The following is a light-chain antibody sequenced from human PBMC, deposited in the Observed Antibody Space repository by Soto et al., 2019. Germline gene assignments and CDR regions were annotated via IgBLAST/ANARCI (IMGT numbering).Light chain of an antibody. J-gene: IGKJ4*01. CDR3: QQSYSNPPALT. CDR2: KAS. V-gene: IGKV1-5*03. CDR1: QTISSW. Sequence: DIQMTQSPSTLSGSVGDRVTITCRASQTISSWLAWYQQKPGKAPKLLIYKASTLKSGVPSRFSGSGSGTEFTLTISSLQPDDFATYYCQQSYSNPPALTFGGGTKVEI.